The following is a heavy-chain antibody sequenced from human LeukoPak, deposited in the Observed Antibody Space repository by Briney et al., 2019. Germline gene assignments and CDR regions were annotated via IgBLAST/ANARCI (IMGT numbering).Heavy chain of an antibody. CDR1: GFTFSSYS. D-gene: IGHD6-13*01. Sequence: PGGSLRLSCAASGFTFSSYSMNWVRQAPGKGLEWVSSISSSSSYLYYADSVKGRFTIPRDNAKNSLYLQMNRLRAEDTAVYYCVGGQQLGFDYWGQGTLVTVSS. CDR2: ISSSSSYL. CDR3: VGGQQLGFDY. J-gene: IGHJ4*02. V-gene: IGHV3-21*01.